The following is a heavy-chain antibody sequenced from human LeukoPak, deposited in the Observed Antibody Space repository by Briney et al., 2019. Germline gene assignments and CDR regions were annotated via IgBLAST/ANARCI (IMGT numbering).Heavy chain of an antibody. CDR2: ISYDGSNK. V-gene: IGHV3-30-3*01. J-gene: IGHJ6*02. Sequence: SGGSLRLSCAASGFTFSSYAMHWVRQAPGKGLEWVAVISYDGSNKYYADSVKGRFTIPRDNSKNTLYLQMNSLRAEDTAVYYCASLYSGYDLGYYYYGMDVWGQGTTVTVSS. D-gene: IGHD5-12*01. CDR1: GFTFSSYA. CDR3: ASLYSGYDLGYYYYGMDV.